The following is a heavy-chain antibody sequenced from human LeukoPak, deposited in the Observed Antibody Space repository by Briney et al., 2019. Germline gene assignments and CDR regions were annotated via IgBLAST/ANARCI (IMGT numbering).Heavy chain of an antibody. J-gene: IGHJ4*02. CDR3: ARGAAGIAVAGEHDY. CDR1: GFTFSSHW. CDR2: INSDGSIT. Sequence: GSLRLSCAGSGFTFSSHWMRWVRQAPGKGLVWVSRINSDGSITTYADSVKGRFTISRDNSKNTLYLQMNSLRAEDTAVYYCARGAAGIAVAGEHDYWGQGTLVTVSS. D-gene: IGHD6-19*01. V-gene: IGHV3-74*01.